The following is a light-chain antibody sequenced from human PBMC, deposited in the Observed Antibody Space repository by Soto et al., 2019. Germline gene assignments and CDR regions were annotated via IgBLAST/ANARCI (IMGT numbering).Light chain of an antibody. J-gene: IGKJ4*01. CDR3: LQHNTYPLT. V-gene: IGKV1-17*01. CDR1: QSISSY. CDR2: VAS. Sequence: DIQMAPSPASLSASVGDRVTITCRPSQSISSYLSWYQQKPGKAPKLLINVASTLQSGVPSRFSGSGSGTEFTLTISSLQPEDSATYYCLQHNTYPLTFAGGTKVDIK.